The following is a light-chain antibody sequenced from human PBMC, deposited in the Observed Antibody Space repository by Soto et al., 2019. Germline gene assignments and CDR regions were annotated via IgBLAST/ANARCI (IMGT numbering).Light chain of an antibody. Sequence: SVLTHPASLTGYPGQSITISCTGTSSDVGGYDYVSWYQQLPGKAPKLLIYDVNNRPSGVSHRFSGSKSGNTASLTISGLQAEDEADYYCSSYTGSSTFVFGTGTKVTVL. CDR3: SSYTGSSTFV. CDR1: SSDVGGYDY. J-gene: IGLJ1*01. CDR2: DVN. V-gene: IGLV2-14*01.